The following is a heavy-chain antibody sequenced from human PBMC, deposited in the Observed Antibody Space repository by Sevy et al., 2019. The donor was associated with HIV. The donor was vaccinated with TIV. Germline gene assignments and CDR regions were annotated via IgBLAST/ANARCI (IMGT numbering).Heavy chain of an antibody. CDR2: ISSISNYI. Sequence: GGSLRLSCAASGFTFSSYTMNWVRQAPGKGLEWVSSISSISNYIYYADSVKGRFTVSRDNAKNSLYLQMNSLRAEDTAVYYCARDKGTYYYGSGSYYRQRYYYYGMDVWGQGTTVTVSS. CDR3: ARDKGTYYYGSGSYYRQRYYYYGMDV. J-gene: IGHJ6*02. CDR1: GFTFSSYT. V-gene: IGHV3-21*01. D-gene: IGHD3-10*01.